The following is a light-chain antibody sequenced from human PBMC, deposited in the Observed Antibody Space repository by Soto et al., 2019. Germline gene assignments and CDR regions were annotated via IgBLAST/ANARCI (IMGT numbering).Light chain of an antibody. V-gene: IGKV3-15*01. CDR2: GAS. CDR1: QNVGIN. Sequence: EIVMTQSPATLSVSPGERATLSCRASQNVGINLAWYQQKPGQAPRLVIYGASTRATGIPARFSGDGSGTEFTLTISSLQSEDFAHDFCQQYDDWPPVITFGPGTKVDLK. J-gene: IGKJ3*01. CDR3: QQYDDWPPVIT.